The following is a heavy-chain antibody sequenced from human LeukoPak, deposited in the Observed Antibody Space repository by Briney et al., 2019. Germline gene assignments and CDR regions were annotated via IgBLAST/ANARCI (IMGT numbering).Heavy chain of an antibody. CDR2: ISAYNGNT. CDR3: ARGMTDTYYYDSSGYPDLFDY. V-gene: IGHV1-18*01. D-gene: IGHD3-22*01. CDR1: GYTFTSYG. Sequence: ASVKVSCKASGYTFTSYGISWVRQAPGQGLEWMGWISAYNGNTNYAQELQGRVTMTTDTSTSTAYMELRSLRSDDTAVYYCARGMTDTYYYDSSGYPDLFDYWGQGTLVTVSS. J-gene: IGHJ4*02.